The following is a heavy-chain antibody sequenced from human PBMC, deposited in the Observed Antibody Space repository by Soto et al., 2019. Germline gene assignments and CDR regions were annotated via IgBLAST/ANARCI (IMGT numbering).Heavy chain of an antibody. D-gene: IGHD4-17*01. V-gene: IGHV3-23*01. CDR3: AKSDYGGRRGPIDY. CDR2: ISGSGGTT. CDR1: GFTLRPYA. Sequence: PGGSLRLSCAASGFTLRPYAMSWVRQAPGKGLRWVSAISGSGGTTYYADSVKGRFTISRDNSKDTLYLQMNILRAEDTAVYYCAKSDYGGRRGPIDYWGQGTLVTVSS. J-gene: IGHJ4*02.